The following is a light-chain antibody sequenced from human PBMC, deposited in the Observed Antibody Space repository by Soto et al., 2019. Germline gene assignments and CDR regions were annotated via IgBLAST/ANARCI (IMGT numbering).Light chain of an antibody. CDR3: SSYTSSNALYV. V-gene: IGLV2-14*01. J-gene: IGLJ1*01. CDR1: SSDVGGYNY. CDR2: DVS. Sequence: QSALTQPASVSGSPGQSITISCTGTSSDVGGYNYVSWYQQHPGKAPKLMIYDVSNRPSGVSNRFSGSKSGNTASLTISGRQAEDEAEYYCSSYTSSNALYVFGTGTKVTVL.